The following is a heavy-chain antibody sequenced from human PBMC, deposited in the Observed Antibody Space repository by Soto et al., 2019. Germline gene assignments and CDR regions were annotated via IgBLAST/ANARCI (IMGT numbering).Heavy chain of an antibody. Sequence: QVQLVQSGADVKKPGASVTVSCKASAYSFTTYHIHWVRQAPGQGLEWMGLINPDAGATNYAQRFQGRLRLTRDTSTSTVYMELRSLTFDDTAVYYCARGDIVLVPASEGNWFDPWGQGTLVTVSS. V-gene: IGHV1-46*01. J-gene: IGHJ5*02. CDR1: AYSFTTYH. CDR3: ARGDIVLVPASEGNWFDP. CDR2: INPDAGAT. D-gene: IGHD2-2*01.